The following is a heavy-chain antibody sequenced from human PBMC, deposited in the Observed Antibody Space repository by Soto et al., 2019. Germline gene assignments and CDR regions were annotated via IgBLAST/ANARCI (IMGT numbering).Heavy chain of an antibody. CDR3: ARLRLNYYDSSGYCVFDY. CDR1: GGSISSSSYY. Sequence: SETLSLTCTVSGGSISSSSYYWGWIRQPPGKGLERIGSIYYSGSTYYNPSLKSRVTISVDTSKNQFSLKLSSVTAADTAVYYCARLRLNYYDSSGYCVFDYWGQGTLVTVSS. D-gene: IGHD3-22*01. V-gene: IGHV4-39*01. J-gene: IGHJ4*02. CDR2: IYYSGST.